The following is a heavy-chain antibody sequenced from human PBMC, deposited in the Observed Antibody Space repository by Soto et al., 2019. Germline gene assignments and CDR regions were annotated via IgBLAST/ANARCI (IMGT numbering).Heavy chain of an antibody. J-gene: IGHJ4*02. D-gene: IGHD6-6*01. CDR1: GGSVSSCCNY. CDR3: TRGLSSPSATGI. CDR2: IHNSGST. Sequence: QPQLQESGPGLVKPSETLSLTCTVSGGSVSSCCNYWGWVRQPPGKGLEWIGSIHNSGSTSYHPSLKSRVTVAVDTPKNQFSLNLTSVTAADTAVYYCTRGLSSPSATGIWGQGTLVTVSS. V-gene: IGHV4-39*01.